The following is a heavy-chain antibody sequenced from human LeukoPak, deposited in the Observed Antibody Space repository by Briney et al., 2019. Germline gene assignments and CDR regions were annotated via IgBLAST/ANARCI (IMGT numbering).Heavy chain of an antibody. CDR1: GGSISSYY. CDR3: AREGLVVPTRSNAFDI. CDR2: IYYSGST. J-gene: IGHJ3*02. Sequence: SESLSLTCTVSGGSISSYYWSWIQQPPGKGLEWIGYIYYSGSTNYNPSLKSRVTISVDTSKNQFSLKLSSVTAADTAVYYCAREGLVVPTRSNAFDIWGQGTMVTVSS. D-gene: IGHD2-2*01. V-gene: IGHV4-59*01.